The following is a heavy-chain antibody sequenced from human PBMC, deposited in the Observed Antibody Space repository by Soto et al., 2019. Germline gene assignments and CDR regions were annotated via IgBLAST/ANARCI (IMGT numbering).Heavy chain of an antibody. D-gene: IGHD6-19*01. CDR1: GGSFSGYY. J-gene: IGHJ6*03. CDR2: INHSGST. V-gene: IGHV4-34*01. Sequence: QVQLQQWGAGLLKPSETLSLTCAVYGGSFSGYYWSWIRQPPGKGLEWIGEINHSGSTNYNPSLKRRVTISVDTSKNQFSLKLSSVTAADTAVYYCARGNNSSALDYYYYYMDVWGKGTTVTVSS. CDR3: ARGNNSSALDYYYYYMDV.